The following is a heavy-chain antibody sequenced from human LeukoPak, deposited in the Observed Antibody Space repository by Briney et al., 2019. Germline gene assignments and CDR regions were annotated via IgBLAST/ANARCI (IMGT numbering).Heavy chain of an antibody. CDR3: AREDNGSGYDPYYYYGMDV. CDR1: GFTFSSYA. V-gene: IGHV3-30-3*01. Sequence: GGSLRLSCAASGFTFSSYAMHWVRQAPGKGLEWVAVISYDGSNKYYADSVKGRFTISRDNSKYTLYLQMNSLRAEDTAVYYCAREDNGSGYDPYYYYGMDVWGQGTTVTVSS. J-gene: IGHJ6*02. D-gene: IGHD5-12*01. CDR2: ISYDGSNK.